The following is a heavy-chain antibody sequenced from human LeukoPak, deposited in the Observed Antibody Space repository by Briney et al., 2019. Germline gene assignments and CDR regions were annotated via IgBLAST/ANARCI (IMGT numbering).Heavy chain of an antibody. CDR1: GGSISSSSYY. CDR3: ASIHRYYYAFDI. CDR2: IYYSGST. V-gene: IGHV4-39*01. D-gene: IGHD3-10*01. Sequence: SETLSLTCTVSGGSISSSSYYWGWIRQPPGKGLEWIGSIYYSGSTYYNPSLKSRVTISVDTSKNQFSLKLSSVTAADTAVYYCASIHRYYYAFDIWGQGTMVTVSS. J-gene: IGHJ3*02.